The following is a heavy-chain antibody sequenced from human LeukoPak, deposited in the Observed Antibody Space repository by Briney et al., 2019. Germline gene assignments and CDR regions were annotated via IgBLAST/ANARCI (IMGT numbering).Heavy chain of an antibody. CDR2: ISYDGSNK. CDR1: RFTFSSYA. CDR3: ARDSDIVATSESGDAFDI. Sequence: PGGSLRLSCAASRFTFSSYAMHWVRQAPGKGLEWVAVISYDGSNKYYADSVKGRFTISRDNSKNTLYLQMNSLRAEDTAVYYCARDSDIVATSESGDAFDIWGQGTMVTVSS. D-gene: IGHD5-12*01. J-gene: IGHJ3*02. V-gene: IGHV3-30-3*01.